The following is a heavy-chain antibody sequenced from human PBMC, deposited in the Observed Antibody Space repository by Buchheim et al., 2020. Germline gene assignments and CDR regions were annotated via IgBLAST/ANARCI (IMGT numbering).Heavy chain of an antibody. Sequence: QVQLQESGPGLVKPSQTLSLTCTVSGGSISSGDYYWSWIRQPPGKGLEWVGYIFYIGSTYYNPSLKSRVTISMDKSKNQFSLKLSSVTAADTAVYYCARDRLDVQLERQGMGYWGQGTL. V-gene: IGHV4-30-4*01. CDR1: GGSISSGDYY. D-gene: IGHD1-1*01. J-gene: IGHJ4*02. CDR3: ARDRLDVQLERQGMGY. CDR2: IFYIGST.